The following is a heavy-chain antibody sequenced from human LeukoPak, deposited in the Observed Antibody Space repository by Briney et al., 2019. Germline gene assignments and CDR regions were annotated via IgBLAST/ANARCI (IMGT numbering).Heavy chain of an antibody. J-gene: IGHJ6*03. V-gene: IGHV4-4*07. CDR3: ARIINRGSGSNFYYYMDV. Sequence: SETLSLTCSVSGASISTYYWSWIRQSAGKGLEWIGRVYTSGSPKFNPSLKSRVSVSVDTSKNQFSLNLGSVTAADTAVYYCARIINRGSGSNFYYYMDVWGNGTTVTVSS. CDR1: GASISTYY. D-gene: IGHD3-10*01. CDR2: VYTSGSP.